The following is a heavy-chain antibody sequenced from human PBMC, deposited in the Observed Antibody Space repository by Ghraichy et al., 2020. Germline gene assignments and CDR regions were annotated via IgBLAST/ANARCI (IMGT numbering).Heavy chain of an antibody. CDR3: ARQYPNWGLGDYFDY. CDR2: IYYSGST. D-gene: IGHD7-27*01. Sequence: SETLSLTCTVSGGSISSSSYYWGWIRQPPGKGLEWIGSIYYSGSTYYNPSLKSRVTISIDTSKNQFSLKLSSVTAADTAVYYCARQYPNWGLGDYFDYWGQGTLVTVSS. CDR1: GGSISSSSYY. V-gene: IGHV4-39*01. J-gene: IGHJ4*02.